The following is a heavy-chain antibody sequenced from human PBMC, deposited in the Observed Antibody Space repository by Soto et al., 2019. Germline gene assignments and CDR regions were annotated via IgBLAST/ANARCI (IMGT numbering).Heavy chain of an antibody. Sequence: EVRLVESGGGLVQPGGSLRLSCAASGFTFSDYWMHWVRQAPETGLVWVSGISNDGAFAAYADSVKGRFTISRDNAQNMMYLQMNSLSAAEPALYYCARDRPHNWFDPWGQGILVTVSS. CDR2: ISNDGAFA. V-gene: IGHV3-74*03. J-gene: IGHJ5*02. CDR1: GFTFSDYW. CDR3: ARDRPHNWFDP.